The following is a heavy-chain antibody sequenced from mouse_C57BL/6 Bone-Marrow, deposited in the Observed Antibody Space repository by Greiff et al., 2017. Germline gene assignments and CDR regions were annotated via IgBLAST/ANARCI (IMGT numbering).Heavy chain of an antibody. CDR2: IDPANGDT. Sequence: EVQLQQSGAELVRPGASVKLSCTASGFNIKDDYMHWVKQRPEQGLEWIGLIDPANGDTEYASQFQGKATLTADTSSNTAYLQLSSLTSEDTAVYYWTSRQLDHYYAMDDWGQGTTVTVSS. J-gene: IGHJ4*01. V-gene: IGHV14-4*01. D-gene: IGHD6-1*02. CDR3: TSRQLDHYYAMDD. CDR1: GFNIKDDY.